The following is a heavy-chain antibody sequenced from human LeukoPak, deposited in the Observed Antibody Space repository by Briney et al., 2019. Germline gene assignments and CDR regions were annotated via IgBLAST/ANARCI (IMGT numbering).Heavy chain of an antibody. Sequence: GASVKVSCKASGGTFSSYAISWVRQAPGQGLEWMGGIIPIFGTANYAQKFQGRVTITADESTSTAYMELSSLRSEDTAVYYCARKKGGTVTTNLIAFDNWGQGTMVTVSS. CDR2: IIPIFGTA. CDR3: ARKKGGTVTTNLIAFDN. CDR1: GGTFSSYA. V-gene: IGHV1-69*13. D-gene: IGHD4-17*01. J-gene: IGHJ3*02.